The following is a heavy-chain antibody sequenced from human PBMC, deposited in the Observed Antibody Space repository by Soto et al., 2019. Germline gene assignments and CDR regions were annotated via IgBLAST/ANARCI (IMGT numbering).Heavy chain of an antibody. J-gene: IGHJ4*02. CDR1: GFTFSGYS. Sequence: VQLVESGGGLVQPGGSQRLSCAASGFTFSGYSMFWVRQAPGKGLEYVSAINTNGVNTFYAKSVKGRFTISRDNSKNTMYLQMGSLRAEDMAVYYCARGRVEDSSGWATYFDYWGQGTLVTVSS. V-gene: IGHV3-64*01. CDR2: INTNGVNT. D-gene: IGHD6-19*01. CDR3: ARGRVEDSSGWATYFDY.